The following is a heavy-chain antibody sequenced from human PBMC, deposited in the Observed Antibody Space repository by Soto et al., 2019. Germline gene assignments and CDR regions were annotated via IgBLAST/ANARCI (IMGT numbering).Heavy chain of an antibody. J-gene: IGHJ6*02. CDR2: IYPGDSDT. Sequence: GESLKISCKGSGYSFTSYWIGWVRQMPGKGLEWMGIIYPGDSDTRYSPSFQGQVTISADKSISTAYLQWSSLKASDTAMYYCARLGFLEWLIPYGLDVWGQGTTVTVSS. V-gene: IGHV5-51*01. CDR1: GYSFTSYW. CDR3: ARLGFLEWLIPYGLDV. D-gene: IGHD3-3*01.